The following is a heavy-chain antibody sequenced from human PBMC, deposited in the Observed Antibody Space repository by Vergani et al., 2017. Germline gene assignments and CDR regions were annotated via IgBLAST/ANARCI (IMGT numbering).Heavy chain of an antibody. Sequence: QVQLQASGPGRVKPSQTLSLTCTMSGGSISAGYYFWSWIRQPAGKGLEWLGHISASGNASPSSSLKTRVSMSVDTSKNQFSLTVKSVTAADTAIYFCARRSGGYYSGGKVHPLRTAFDVWGHGTVVTVSS. CDR1: GGSISAGYYF. V-gene: IGHV4-61*02. CDR2: ISASGNA. D-gene: IGHD2-15*01. CDR3: ARRSGGYYSGGKVHPLRTAFDV. J-gene: IGHJ3*01.